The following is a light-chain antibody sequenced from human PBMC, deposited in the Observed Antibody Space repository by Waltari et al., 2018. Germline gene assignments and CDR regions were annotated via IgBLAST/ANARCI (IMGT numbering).Light chain of an antibody. J-gene: IGKJ4*01. CDR1: QSVSSN. CDR3: QQYNKWPLT. V-gene: IGKV3-15*01. Sequence: EIVMTQSPATLSVSPGERVTLSCRASQSVSSNLAWYQHKPGQAPRLLIYGASTRATGIPARFSGSGSGTEFTLTISSLQSEDFAVYYCQQYNKWPLTFGGGTEVEIK. CDR2: GAS.